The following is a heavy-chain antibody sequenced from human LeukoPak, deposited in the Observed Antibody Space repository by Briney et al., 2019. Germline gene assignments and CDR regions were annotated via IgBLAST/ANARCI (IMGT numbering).Heavy chain of an antibody. V-gene: IGHV4-39*07. CDR1: GGSINRDTYN. CDR2: IYFLGTT. J-gene: IGHJ3*02. D-gene: IGHD2/OR15-2a*01. CDR3: ARAPVTAFSAAPHEPFDI. Sequence: SETLSLTCSVSGGSINRDTYNWGWIRQPPGKGLEWIGSIYFLGTTYYKPSLESRLTLSVDTSTNQFSLRLTSVTAADTALYYCARAPVTAFSAAPHEPFDIWGQGKVVIVSS.